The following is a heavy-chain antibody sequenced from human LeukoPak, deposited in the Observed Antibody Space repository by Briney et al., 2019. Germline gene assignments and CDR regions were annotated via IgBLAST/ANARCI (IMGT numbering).Heavy chain of an antibody. D-gene: IGHD3-22*01. CDR1: GYSISSGYY. CDR2: IYHSGST. J-gene: IGHJ4*02. Sequence: PSETLSLTCTVSGYSISSGYYWGWIRQPPGKGLEWIGSIYHSGSTYYNPSLKSRVTISVDTSKNQFSLKLSSVTAADTGVYYCARSHYYDSSGYFDYWGQGTLVTVSS. CDR3: ARSHYYDSSGYFDY. V-gene: IGHV4-38-2*02.